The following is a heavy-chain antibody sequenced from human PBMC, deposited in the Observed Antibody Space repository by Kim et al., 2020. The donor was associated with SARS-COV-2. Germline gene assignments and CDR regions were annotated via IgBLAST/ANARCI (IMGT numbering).Heavy chain of an antibody. Sequence: ASVKVSCKASGYTFTSYGISWVRQAPGQGLEWMGWISAYNGNTNYAQKLQGRVTMTTDTSTSTAYMELRSLRSDDTAVYYCARVGYCSSTSCSPLGWFDPWGQGTLVTVSS. D-gene: IGHD2-2*01. CDR3: ARVGYCSSTSCSPLGWFDP. CDR2: ISAYNGNT. V-gene: IGHV1-18*04. CDR1: GYTFTSYG. J-gene: IGHJ5*02.